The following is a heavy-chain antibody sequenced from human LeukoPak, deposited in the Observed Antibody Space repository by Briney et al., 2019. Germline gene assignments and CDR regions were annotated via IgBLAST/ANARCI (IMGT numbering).Heavy chain of an antibody. Sequence: GGSRRLSGVALEFTFSSFAMPWVGRAQGRGLEYVSAISNNGGSTYYANSVKGRFTISRDNSKNTLSLQMGSLRAEDKAVYYCARGDSGSHLDYWGQGSLVTVSS. V-gene: IGHV3-64*01. CDR1: EFTFSSFA. CDR3: ARGDSGSHLDY. J-gene: IGHJ4*02. D-gene: IGHD1-26*01. CDR2: ISNNGGST.